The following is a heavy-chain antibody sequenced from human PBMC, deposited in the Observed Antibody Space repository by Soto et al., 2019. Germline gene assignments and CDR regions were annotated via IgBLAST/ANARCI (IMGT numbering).Heavy chain of an antibody. J-gene: IGHJ2*01. CDR1: GFTFSSYW. V-gene: IGHV3-74*01. CDR2: INRDGSST. D-gene: IGHD6-19*01. CDR3: ARDGPVAGSLDWYFDL. Sequence: EVQLVESGGGLVQPGGSLRLSCAASGFTFSSYWMHWVRQAPGKGLVWVSRINRDGSSTSYADAVKGRFTISRDNAKNTLYLQMNSLRAEDTAVYYCARDGPVAGSLDWYFDLWGRGTLVTVSS.